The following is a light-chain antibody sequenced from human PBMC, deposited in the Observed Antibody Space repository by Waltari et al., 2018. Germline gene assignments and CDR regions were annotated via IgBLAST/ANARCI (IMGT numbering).Light chain of an antibody. Sequence: DIQLTQSPSFLSASVGDRVTITCRASQGIRSYLAWYQQKPGKAPKLLIYTASTLQSGVPSRFSGSGSGTEFTLTISSLQPEDFATYYCQHLNGYPITFGHGTKVEIK. J-gene: IGKJ1*01. V-gene: IGKV1-9*01. CDR3: QHLNGYPIT. CDR1: QGIRSY. CDR2: TAS.